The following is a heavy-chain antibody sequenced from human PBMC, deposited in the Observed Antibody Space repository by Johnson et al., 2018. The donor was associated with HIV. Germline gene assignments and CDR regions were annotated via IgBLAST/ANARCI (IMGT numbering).Heavy chain of an antibody. J-gene: IGHJ3*02. CDR3: AKMGTGRSKIQFLEWLPIPHAFDM. Sequence: EVQLVESGGGLVQPGGSLRLSCAASGFTFSSYAMSWVRQAPGKGLEWVSAISGSGGSTYYADSVKGRFTISRDNSKNTLYLQMNSLRAEDTAVYYCAKMGTGRSKIQFLEWLPIPHAFDMWGLGTLVTVSS. CDR2: ISGSGGST. D-gene: IGHD3-3*01. V-gene: IGHV3-23*04. CDR1: GFTFSSYA.